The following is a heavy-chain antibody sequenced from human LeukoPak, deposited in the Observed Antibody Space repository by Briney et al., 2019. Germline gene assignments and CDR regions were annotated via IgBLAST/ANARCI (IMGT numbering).Heavy chain of an antibody. V-gene: IGHV1-2*02. CDR3: ARGRGIVGATRVYYFDY. J-gene: IGHJ4*02. CDR1: GYTFTGYY. D-gene: IGHD1-26*01. CDR2: INPNSGGT. Sequence: GASVKVSCRATGYTFTGYYMHWVRQAPGQGLEWMGWINPNSGGTNYAQKFQGRVTMTRDTSISTAYMELSRLRSDDTAVYYCARGRGIVGATRVYYFDYWGQGTLVTVSS.